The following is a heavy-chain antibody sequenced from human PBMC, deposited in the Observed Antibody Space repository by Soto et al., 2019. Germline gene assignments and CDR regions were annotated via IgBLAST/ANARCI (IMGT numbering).Heavy chain of an antibody. Sequence: PAETLSLTCTVSGGSIISYYWIWSGHPPGKGREWIGYIYYSGSTNYNPSLKSRVTISVDTSKNQFSLKLSSVTAADTAVYYCARESGYGYAVRRGGYYYGMDVWGQGTTVTVSS. CDR3: ARESGYGYAVRRGGYYYGMDV. J-gene: IGHJ6*02. D-gene: IGHD5-18*01. CDR1: GGSIISYY. V-gene: IGHV4-59*01. CDR2: IYYSGST.